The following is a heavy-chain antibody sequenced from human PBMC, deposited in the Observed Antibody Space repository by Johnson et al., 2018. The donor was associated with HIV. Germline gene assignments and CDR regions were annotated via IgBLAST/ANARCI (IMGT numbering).Heavy chain of an antibody. Sequence: QVQLVESGGGVVQPGGSLRLSCAASGFTFSSYGMHWVRQAPGKGLEWVAFIRYDGSKKYSADSVKGRFTISRDNSKNTLYLQMNSLRAEDTAVYYCAKDRLDGTFTTDAFDIWGQGTMVTVSS. V-gene: IGHV3-30*02. CDR3: AKDRLDGTFTTDAFDI. CDR2: IRYDGSKK. J-gene: IGHJ3*02. D-gene: IGHD1-1*01. CDR1: GFTFSSYG.